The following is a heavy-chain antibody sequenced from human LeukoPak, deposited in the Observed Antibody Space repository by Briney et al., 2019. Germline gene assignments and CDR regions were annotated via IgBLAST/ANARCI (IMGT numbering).Heavy chain of an antibody. Sequence: GGSLRLSCAASGFTLSSYAMHWVRQAPGKGLEWVAVISYDGSNKYYADSVKGRFTISRDNSKNTLYLQMNSLRAEDTAVYYCARDTGIAVAGTRPGYYYYGMDVWGQGTTVTVSS. D-gene: IGHD6-19*01. CDR1: GFTLSSYA. CDR2: ISYDGSNK. J-gene: IGHJ6*02. CDR3: ARDTGIAVAGTRPGYYYYGMDV. V-gene: IGHV3-30-3*01.